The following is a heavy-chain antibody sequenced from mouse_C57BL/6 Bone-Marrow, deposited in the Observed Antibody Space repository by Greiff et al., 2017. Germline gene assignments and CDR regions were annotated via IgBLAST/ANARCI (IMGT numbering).Heavy chain of an antibody. D-gene: IGHD2-4*01. Sequence: EVKVVESGGGLVQPGGSLKLSCAASGFTFSDYYMYWVRQTPEKRLEWVAYISNGGGSTYYPDTVKGRFTISRDNAKNTLYLQMSRLKSEDTAMYYCARQGLPYYFDYWGQGTTLTVSS. CDR3: ARQGLPYYFDY. V-gene: IGHV5-12*01. J-gene: IGHJ2*01. CDR2: ISNGGGST. CDR1: GFTFSDYY.